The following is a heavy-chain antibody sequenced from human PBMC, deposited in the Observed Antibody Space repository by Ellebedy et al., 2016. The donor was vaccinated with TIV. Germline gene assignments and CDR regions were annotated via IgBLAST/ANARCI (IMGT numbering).Heavy chain of an antibody. D-gene: IGHD6-19*01. V-gene: IGHV3-23*01. J-gene: IGHJ5*02. CDR1: GFTFSSFA. Sequence: GESLKISCAASGFTFSSFAMNWLRQVPGKGLEWVSGISGGGDSTNYADSVKGRFTISRDNSKNTLYLQMDSLSAEDTALYYCAKDRGSGWYENWFDTWGQGTLVIVSS. CDR2: ISGGGDST. CDR3: AKDRGSGWYENWFDT.